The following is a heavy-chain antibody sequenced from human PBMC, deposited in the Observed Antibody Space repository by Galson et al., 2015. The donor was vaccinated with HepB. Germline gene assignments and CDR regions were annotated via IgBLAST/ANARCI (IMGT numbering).Heavy chain of an antibody. J-gene: IGHJ4*02. Sequence: SLRLSCAFSGFSFRTYAMFWVRQAPVKGLEYVSGISSDGTSTYYVDSVRGRFTISRDTSKNTMYLQMSSLRPEDTAVYYCVKDLGWVEDYWGQGTLVTVSS. CDR1: GFSFRTYA. CDR2: ISSDGTST. CDR3: VKDLGWVEDY. D-gene: IGHD3-3*01. V-gene: IGHV3-64D*06.